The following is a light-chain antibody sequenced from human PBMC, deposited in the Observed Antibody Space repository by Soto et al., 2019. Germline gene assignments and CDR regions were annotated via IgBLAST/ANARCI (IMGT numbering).Light chain of an antibody. Sequence: IVLTQSPGTLSLSPGERATLSCRASQSVSNNYLAWYQQKPGQAPRLLIYGASNRATGIPARFSGSGSGTEFTLTISSLQSEDLAVYYCQEYNHWHPITFGGGTKVDIK. CDR2: GAS. CDR1: QSVSNN. V-gene: IGKV3-15*01. CDR3: QEYNHWHPIT. J-gene: IGKJ4*01.